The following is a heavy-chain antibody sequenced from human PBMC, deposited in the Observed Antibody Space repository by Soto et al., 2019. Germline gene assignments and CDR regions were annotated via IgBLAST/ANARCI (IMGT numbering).Heavy chain of an antibody. D-gene: IGHD5-18*01. V-gene: IGHV2-5*02. J-gene: IGHJ4*02. CDR2: IFCDDDK. CDR1: GFSLSTSGVG. Sequence: QITLKESGPTLVKPTQTLTLTCTFSGFSLSTSGVGVGWIRQPPGKALEWLGIIFCDDDKRYRPSLKSRLTITKDTSKNQLVLTMTNMDPVDTGTYYCAQFPWKQLWPRAPVVNWGQGTPVTVSS. CDR3: AQFPWKQLWPRAPVVN.